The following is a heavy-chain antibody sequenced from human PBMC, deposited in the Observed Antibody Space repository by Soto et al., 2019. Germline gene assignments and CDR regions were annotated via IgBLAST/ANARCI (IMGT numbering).Heavy chain of an antibody. Sequence: LRLSCAASGFTFSSYAMSWVRQAPGKGLEWVSAISGSGGSTYYADSVKGRFTISRDNSKNTLYLQMNSLRAEDTALYYCAKVRDNYGYYYGMDVWGQGTTVTVSS. CDR2: ISGSGGST. CDR3: AKVRDNYGYYYGMDV. D-gene: IGHD3-10*01. CDR1: GFTFSSYA. J-gene: IGHJ6*02. V-gene: IGHV3-23*01.